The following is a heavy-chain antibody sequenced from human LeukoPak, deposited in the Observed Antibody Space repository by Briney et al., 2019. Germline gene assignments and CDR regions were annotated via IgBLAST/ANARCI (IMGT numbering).Heavy chain of an antibody. CDR2: INTNTGNP. CDR1: GYTFTSYA. V-gene: IGHV7-4-1*02. Sequence: ASVKVSRKASGYTFTSYAMNWVRQAPGQGLEWMGWINTNTGNPTYAQGFTGRFVFSLDTSVRTAYLEINSLKAEDTAVYYCAREFSSGYYDVFDIWGQGTMVTVSS. CDR3: AREFSSGYYDVFDI. D-gene: IGHD6-19*01. J-gene: IGHJ3*02.